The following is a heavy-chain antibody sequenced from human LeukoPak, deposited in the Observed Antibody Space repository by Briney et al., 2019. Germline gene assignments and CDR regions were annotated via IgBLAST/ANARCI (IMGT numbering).Heavy chain of an antibody. D-gene: IGHD5-12*01. CDR3: AKDLGLYSGYDFSPFDY. CDR2: ISGSGVSI. V-gene: IGHV3-23*01. J-gene: IGHJ4*02. CDR1: GFTFSSYE. Sequence: GGSLRLSCAASGFTFSSYEMNWVRQAPGKGLEWVSGISGSGVSIYYADSVKGRFTISRDNSKNTLYLQMNSLRAEDTAVYYCAKDLGLYSGYDFSPFDYWGQGTLVTVSS.